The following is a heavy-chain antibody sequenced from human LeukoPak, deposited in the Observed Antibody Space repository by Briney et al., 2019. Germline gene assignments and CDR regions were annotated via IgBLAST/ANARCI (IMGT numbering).Heavy chain of an antibody. V-gene: IGHV3-7*01. CDR2: MNPDGSGK. CDR1: GFTFSGSW. J-gene: IGHJ4*02. Sequence: PGGSLRLSCVASGFTFSGSWMTWVRQAPGKGLEWVANMNPDGSGKYYVDSVKGRFTVSRDNAKNSVYLQMNSLRAEDTAVYYCGSDPAWGDIDLWGQGTLVTVSS. D-gene: IGHD7-27*01. CDR3: GSDPAWGDIDL.